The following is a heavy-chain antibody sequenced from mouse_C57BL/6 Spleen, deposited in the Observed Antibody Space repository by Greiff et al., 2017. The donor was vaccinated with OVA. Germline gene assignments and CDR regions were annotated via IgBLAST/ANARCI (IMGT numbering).Heavy chain of an antibody. CDR3: ARENGYEGYAMDY. CDR1: GFTFSDYY. CDR2: INYDGSST. V-gene: IGHV5-16*01. Sequence: DVQLVESEGGLVQPGSSMKLSCTASGFTFSDYYMAWVRQVPEKGLEWVANINYDGSSTYYLDSLKSRFIISRDNAKNILYLQMSSLKSEDTATYYCARENGYEGYAMDYWGQGTSVTVSS. J-gene: IGHJ4*01. D-gene: IGHD2-2*01.